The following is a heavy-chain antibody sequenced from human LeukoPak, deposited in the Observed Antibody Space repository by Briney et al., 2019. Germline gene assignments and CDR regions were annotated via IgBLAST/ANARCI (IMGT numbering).Heavy chain of an antibody. CDR2: IYYSGST. J-gene: IGHJ6*02. V-gene: IGHV4-59*08. Sequence: PSETLSLTCTVSGGSISSYYWSWIRQPPGKGLEWIGYIYYSGSTNYNPSLKSRVTISVDTSKNQFSLKLSSVTAAGTAVYYCARQMTTVTWNYYYYGMDVWGQGTTVTVSS. CDR1: GGSISSYY. CDR3: ARQMTTVTWNYYYYGMDV. D-gene: IGHD4-17*01.